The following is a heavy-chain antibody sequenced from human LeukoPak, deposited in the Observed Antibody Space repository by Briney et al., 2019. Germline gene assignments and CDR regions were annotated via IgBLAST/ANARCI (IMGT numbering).Heavy chain of an antibody. J-gene: IGHJ4*02. D-gene: IGHD2-15*01. Sequence: PGGSLRLSCAASGFTFSTYWMSWVRQAPGKGLEWVANIRQDGNEKYYVDSVKGRFTISKAKAKTSQYLQMNSLIAEDTAVYYCARGDKFSGDYWGQGTLVTVSS. CDR1: GFTFSTYW. V-gene: IGHV3-7*04. CDR2: IRQDGNEK. CDR3: ARGDKFSGDY.